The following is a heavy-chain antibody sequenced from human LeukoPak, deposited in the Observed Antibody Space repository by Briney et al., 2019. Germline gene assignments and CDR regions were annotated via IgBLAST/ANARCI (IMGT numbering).Heavy chain of an antibody. CDR1: GFTFSSYE. CDR2: ISSSGKTI. Sequence: GGSLRLSCAASGFTFSSYEVNWVRQAPGKGLEWVSYISSSGKTISYAASVKGRFTISRDNAKNSLYLHMNSLRGEDTAVYFCARGGSGSYHYDMDVWGKRTTGTVSS. CDR3: ARGGSGSYHYDMDV. J-gene: IGHJ6*03. V-gene: IGHV3-48*03. D-gene: IGHD3-22*01.